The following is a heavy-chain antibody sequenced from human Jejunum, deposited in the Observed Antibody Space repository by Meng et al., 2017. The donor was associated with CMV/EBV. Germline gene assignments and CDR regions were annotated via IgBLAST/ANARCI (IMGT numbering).Heavy chain of an antibody. D-gene: IGHD3-9*01. Sequence: SGGSIISSNSYWGWIRQPPGKGLEWIGSMYYSGGTYYNPSLKSRVTMSVDTSKNQFSLKLSSVTAADTATYYCARHTDTTTGPQDYWGQGTLVTVSS. CDR3: ARHTDTTTGPQDY. V-gene: IGHV4-39*01. CDR2: MYYSGGT. J-gene: IGHJ4*02. CDR1: GGSIISSNSY.